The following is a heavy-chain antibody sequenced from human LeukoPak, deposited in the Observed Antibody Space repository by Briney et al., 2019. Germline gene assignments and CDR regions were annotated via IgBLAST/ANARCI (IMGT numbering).Heavy chain of an antibody. CDR1: GFTFSSYS. V-gene: IGHV3-48*04. D-gene: IGHD1-26*01. CDR3: ARVRVGYYMDV. Sequence: GGSLRLSCAASGFTFSSYSMNWVRQAPGKGLEWVSFISTSGGTMYYADSVKGRFTISRDNAKNSLYLQMSSLRAEDAAVYYCARVRVGYYMDVWGKGTTVTVSS. J-gene: IGHJ6*03. CDR2: ISTSGGTM.